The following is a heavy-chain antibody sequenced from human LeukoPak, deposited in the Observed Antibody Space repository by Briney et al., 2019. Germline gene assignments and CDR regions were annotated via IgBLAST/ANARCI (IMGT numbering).Heavy chain of an antibody. V-gene: IGHV3-30*18. J-gene: IGHJ4*02. CDR1: GFTFSSYG. CDR3: AKDMTSGSARSFDY. D-gene: IGHD3-10*01. Sequence: GRSLRLSCAASGFTFSSYGMHWVRQAPGKGLEWVAVISYDGSNKYYADSVKGRFTISRDNSKSTLYLQMNSLRAEDTAVYYCAKDMTSGSARSFDYWGQGTLVTVSS. CDR2: ISYDGSNK.